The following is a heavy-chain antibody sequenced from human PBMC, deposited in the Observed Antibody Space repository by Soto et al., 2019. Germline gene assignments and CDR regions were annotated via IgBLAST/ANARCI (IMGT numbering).Heavy chain of an antibody. CDR1: GYSFNSFY. V-gene: IGHV1-46*02. Sequence: QVHLVQSGAEVKKPGASMKVSCKASGYSFNSFYVHWVRQAPGQGLEWLGLINPGGGRTNYAQKFQGRVTVTRDTSTSTDSMELSSLRSDDMAAYYCAGDMHPTDPYYYYYGIDVWGQGTTVTVSS. CDR2: INPGGGRT. D-gene: IGHD1-26*01. CDR3: AGDMHPTDPYYYYYGIDV. J-gene: IGHJ6*02.